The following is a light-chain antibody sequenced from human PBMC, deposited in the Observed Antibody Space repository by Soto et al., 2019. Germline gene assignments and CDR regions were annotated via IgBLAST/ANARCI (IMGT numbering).Light chain of an antibody. CDR3: SSYTSSRSYV. V-gene: IGLV2-14*01. CDR2: DVS. CDR1: SSDVGGYNS. J-gene: IGLJ1*01. Sequence: QSALTQPASVSGSPGQSITISCTGTSSDVGGYNSVSWYQQYPGKAPKLMIHDVSNRPSGVSNRFSGSKSGNTASLTISGLQAEDEADYYCSSYTSSRSYVFGSGTKVTDL.